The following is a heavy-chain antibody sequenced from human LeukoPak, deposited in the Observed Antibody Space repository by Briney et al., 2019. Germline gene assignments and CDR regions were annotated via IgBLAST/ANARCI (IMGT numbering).Heavy chain of an antibody. CDR3: ALRIRWYLDY. Sequence: SLNVSSKPSPGTFTSYTMILVPEAAGQRLESMGGIIPIFGKANYAQKFRGRVTITEDDSTTTAYMELSSLRSEDKAVYYCALRIRWYLDYWGQGTLVTVSS. CDR2: IIPIFGKA. CDR1: PGTFTSYT. J-gene: IGHJ4*02. D-gene: IGHD4-23*01. V-gene: IGHV1-69*13.